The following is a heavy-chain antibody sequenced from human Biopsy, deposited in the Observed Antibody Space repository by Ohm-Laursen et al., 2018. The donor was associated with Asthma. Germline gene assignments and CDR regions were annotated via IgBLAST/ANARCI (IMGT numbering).Heavy chain of an antibody. V-gene: IGHV3-53*01. Sequence: SLRLSCSASGFTVSTNGMSWVRQPPGKGLEWVSVIYSGGGTYYADSVRGRFTISRGYSKNTLYLQMHSLRAEDTAVYYCARGDSSNWTHYYFDYWGQGTLVTVSS. D-gene: IGHD3-22*01. CDR2: IYSGGGT. CDR1: GFTVSTNG. CDR3: ARGDSSNWTHYYFDY. J-gene: IGHJ4*02.